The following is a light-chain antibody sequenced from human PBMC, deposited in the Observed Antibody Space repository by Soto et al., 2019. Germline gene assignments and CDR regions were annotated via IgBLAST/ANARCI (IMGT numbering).Light chain of an antibody. Sequence: DIQMTQSPSSLSASVGDRVTITCRASQGIRNYLAWYQQKPGKVPKLLIYAASTLQSGVPSRFSGSGSGTDFTLTISSLQPEDVATYYCQNYKSAPFTFGGGTKVEIE. J-gene: IGKJ4*01. CDR3: QNYKSAPFT. CDR1: QGIRNY. CDR2: AAS. V-gene: IGKV1-27*01.